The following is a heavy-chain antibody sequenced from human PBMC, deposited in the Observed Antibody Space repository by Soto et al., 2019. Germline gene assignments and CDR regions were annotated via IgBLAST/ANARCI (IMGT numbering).Heavy chain of an antibody. Sequence: PGESLKISCKGSGYSFSTYWIGWVRQTPGKGLEWMGIIYPGDSDTRYSPPFQGQVTISADKSITTAYLQWSSLKASDTAIYYCARGYYYDSSGLSYFDNWGQGTLVTVSS. CDR3: ARGYYYDSSGLSYFDN. CDR1: GYSFSTYW. V-gene: IGHV5-51*01. CDR2: IYPGDSDT. J-gene: IGHJ4*02. D-gene: IGHD3-22*01.